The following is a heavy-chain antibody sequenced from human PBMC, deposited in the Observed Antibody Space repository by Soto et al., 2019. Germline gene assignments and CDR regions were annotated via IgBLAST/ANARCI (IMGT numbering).Heavy chain of an antibody. CDR2: IWYDGSNK. CDR1: GFTFSRYG. CDR3: ARDETPYYYDSSSFDY. V-gene: IGHV3-33*07. Sequence: PGGSLRLSCAASGFTFSRYGMYWVRQAPGKGLEWVAVIWYDGSNKYYADSVKGRFTISRDNSKNTLYLQMNSLRAEDTAVYYCARDETPYYYDSSSFDYWGQGTLVTVSS. J-gene: IGHJ4*02. D-gene: IGHD3-22*01.